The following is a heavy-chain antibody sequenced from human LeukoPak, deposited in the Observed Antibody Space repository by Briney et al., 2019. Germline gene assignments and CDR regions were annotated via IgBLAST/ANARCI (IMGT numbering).Heavy chain of an antibody. CDR2: IYYSGST. D-gene: IGHD4-23*01. CDR3: ARDFNVYGGNRFDY. V-gene: IGHV4-59*01. Sequence: PSETLSLTCTVSGGSLSSYYWSWIRQPPGKGLEWIGYIYYSGSTNYNPSLKSRVTISVDTSKNQFSLKLSTVTAADTAVYYCARDFNVYGGNRFDYWGQGTLVTVSS. J-gene: IGHJ4*02. CDR1: GGSLSSYY.